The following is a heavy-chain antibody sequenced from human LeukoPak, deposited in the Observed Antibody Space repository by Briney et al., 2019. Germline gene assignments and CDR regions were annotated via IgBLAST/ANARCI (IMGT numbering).Heavy chain of an antibody. CDR1: GGSISSSSYY. CDR3: ARHSVVVVPAELDY. CDR2: IYYSGST. J-gene: IGHJ4*02. V-gene: IGHV4-39*01. D-gene: IGHD2-2*01. Sequence: SETLSLTCTVPGGSISSSSYYWGWIRQPPGKGLEWIGSIYYSGSTYYNPSLKSRVTISVDTSKNQFSLKLSSVTAADTAVYYCARHSVVVVPAELDYWGQGTLVTVSS.